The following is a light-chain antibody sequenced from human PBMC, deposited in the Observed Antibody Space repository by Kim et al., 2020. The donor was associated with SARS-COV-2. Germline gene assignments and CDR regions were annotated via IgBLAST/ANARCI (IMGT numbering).Light chain of an antibody. J-gene: IGKJ1*01. Sequence: SASVGDRVIITCRASQSISGWLAWYQQKPGKAPKVLIYKTSSLQSGVPSRFSGSGSGTEFTLTISCLQPDDFATYYCQQYRTYPWTFGQGTKVEI. V-gene: IGKV1-5*03. CDR3: QQYRTYPWT. CDR2: KTS. CDR1: QSISGW.